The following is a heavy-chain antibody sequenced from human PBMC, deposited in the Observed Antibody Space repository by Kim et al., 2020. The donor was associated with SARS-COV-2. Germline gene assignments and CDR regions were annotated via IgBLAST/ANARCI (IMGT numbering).Heavy chain of an antibody. V-gene: IGHV3-48*03. CDR1: GFSFSSYE. Sequence: GGSLRLSCAASGFSFSSYEMNSVRQAPGKGLEWVSYINTNSDTKDYADSVKGRFSISRDNAKNSVYLQMNSLRAEDTAVYYCAREQTTSGFDPWGPGTLVTVSS. CDR2: INTNSDTK. CDR3: AREQTTSGFDP. J-gene: IGHJ5*02.